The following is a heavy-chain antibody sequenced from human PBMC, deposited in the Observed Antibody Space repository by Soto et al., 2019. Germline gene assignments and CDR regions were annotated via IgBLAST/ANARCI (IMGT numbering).Heavy chain of an antibody. CDR3: AAASSTSGGYYGMDV. CDR1: GFTFTSSA. V-gene: IGHV1-58*02. Sequence: GASVKVSCKTSGFTFTSSAMQWVRQARGQRLECIGWIVVGSGHTNYAQRFQERVTITRDMSTSTAYMDLTSLRSEDTAVYYCAAASSTSGGYYGMDVWGQGTTVTVSS. J-gene: IGHJ6*02. CDR2: IVVGSGHT. D-gene: IGHD2-2*01.